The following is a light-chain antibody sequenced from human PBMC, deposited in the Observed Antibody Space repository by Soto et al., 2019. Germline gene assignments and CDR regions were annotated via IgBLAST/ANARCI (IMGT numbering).Light chain of an antibody. CDR2: GAF. Sequence: PGERATLSCRASPSVTNFLAWYQQKPGQAPRLLIYGAFNRATGIPARFSGSGSGTDFTLTISSLEPEDSAVYYCQQRNVWPPVTFGQGTRLEL. J-gene: IGKJ5*01. CDR1: PSVTNF. V-gene: IGKV3-11*01. CDR3: QQRNVWPPVT.